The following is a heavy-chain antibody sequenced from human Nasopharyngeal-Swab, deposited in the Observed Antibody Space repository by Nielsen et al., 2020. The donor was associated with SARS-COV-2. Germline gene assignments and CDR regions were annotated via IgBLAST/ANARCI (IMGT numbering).Heavy chain of an antibody. CDR2: IGTAGDT. J-gene: IGHJ4*02. V-gene: IGHV3-13*01. D-gene: IGHD5-18*01. CDR3: ARGPVDTAMARGLFDY. CDR1: GFTFSGYD. Sequence: GGSLRLPGAASGFTFSGYDLHWVRQATGKGLEWVSAIGTAGDTYYPGSVKGRFTISRENAKNSLYLQMNSLRAGDTAVYYCARGPVDTAMARGLFDYWGQGTLVTVSS.